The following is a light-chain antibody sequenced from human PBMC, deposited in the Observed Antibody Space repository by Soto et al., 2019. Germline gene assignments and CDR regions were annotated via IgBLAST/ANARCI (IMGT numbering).Light chain of an antibody. CDR3: SSFAGTYSLYS. V-gene: IGLV2-11*01. CDR2: DVN. Sequence: QSALTQPLSVSGSPGQSVAISCTGTSNDVGAYDHVSWYQHSPDKAPKLLIFDVNKRPSGVPDRFSGSKSGNTASLTISGLQADDEAEYFCSSFAGTYSLYSFGSGTKVTVL. CDR1: SNDVGAYDH. J-gene: IGLJ1*01.